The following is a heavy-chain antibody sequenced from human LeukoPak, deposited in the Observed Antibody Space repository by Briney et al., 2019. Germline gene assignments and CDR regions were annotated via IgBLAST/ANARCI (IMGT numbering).Heavy chain of an antibody. CDR1: GFTFSSYD. J-gene: IGHJ4*01. Sequence: PGGSLRLSCAASGFTFSSYDMNWVRQAPGKGLECISYISTSGSITLYADFVKGRFTISRDNAGNSLYMQMNSLRPEDTAVYYCARVPKDGYSYGFYDFWGHGILVTVAS. CDR3: ARVPKDGYSYGFYDF. V-gene: IGHV3-48*03. CDR2: ISTSGSIT. D-gene: IGHD5-18*01.